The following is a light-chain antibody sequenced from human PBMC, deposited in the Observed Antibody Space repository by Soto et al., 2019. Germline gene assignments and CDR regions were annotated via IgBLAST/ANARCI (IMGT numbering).Light chain of an antibody. CDR2: AAS. Sequence: DIQMTQSPSSLSASEGDRVTITCRAGQSISTYLNWYQQKPGKAPKLLIYAASSLQSGVPSRFSGSGSATDFTLAISSLQPEDVATYYCQQSYSTPRTFGQGTKVEIK. J-gene: IGKJ1*01. V-gene: IGKV1-39*01. CDR1: QSISTY. CDR3: QQSYSTPRT.